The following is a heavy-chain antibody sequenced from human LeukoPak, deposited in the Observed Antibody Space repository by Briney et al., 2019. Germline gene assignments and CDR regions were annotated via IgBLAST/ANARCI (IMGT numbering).Heavy chain of an antibody. Sequence: GGSLRLSCAASGFTFSSYAMSWVRQAPGKGLEWVSIIIASGGSTYYADSVKGRFTISRDKSKNYLQMNSLRGDDTAIYYCAKDVRVGEYYGSGSYFDYWGQGTLVTVSS. CDR2: IIASGGST. V-gene: IGHV3-23*01. J-gene: IGHJ4*02. CDR3: AKDVRVGEYYGSGSYFDY. D-gene: IGHD3-10*01. CDR1: GFTFSSYA.